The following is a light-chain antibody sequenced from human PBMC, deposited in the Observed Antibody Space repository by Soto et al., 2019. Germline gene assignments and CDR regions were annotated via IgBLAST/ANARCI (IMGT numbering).Light chain of an antibody. V-gene: IGKV3-11*01. Sequence: EIVLTQSPATLSLSPGERATLSCRASQSVSSYLAWYQQKPGQAPRLLIYDSSNRAIGIPARFSGSGSGNDFTLTINSLEPEDFAVYYCQQRSNWPPITFGQGTRLEIK. CDR3: QQRSNWPPIT. J-gene: IGKJ5*01. CDR1: QSVSSY. CDR2: DSS.